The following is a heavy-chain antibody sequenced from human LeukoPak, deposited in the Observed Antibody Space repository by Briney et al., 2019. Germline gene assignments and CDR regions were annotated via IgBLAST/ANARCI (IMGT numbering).Heavy chain of an antibody. D-gene: IGHD1-26*01. Sequence: GGSLRLSCAASGFTFSGPAMHWVRQASGKGLEWVGRIRSKANSYATAYAASVRGRFTISRDDSKNTAYLQMNSLKTEDTAVYYCTRSTEPNSGSYYSYYYYGMDVWGQGTTVTVSS. J-gene: IGHJ6*02. CDR1: GFTFSGPA. V-gene: IGHV3-73*01. CDR3: TRSTEPNSGSYYSYYYYGMDV. CDR2: IRSKANSYAT.